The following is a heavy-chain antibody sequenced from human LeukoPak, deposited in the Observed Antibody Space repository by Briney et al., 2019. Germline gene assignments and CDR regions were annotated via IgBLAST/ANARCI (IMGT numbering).Heavy chain of an antibody. J-gene: IGHJ5*02. V-gene: IGHV4-59*01. D-gene: IGHD1-26*01. CDR1: GGSISSYY. CDR3: ATERVGANWFDP. Sequence: SETLSLTCTVSGGSISSYYWSWIRQPPVQGLGWIGYIYYSGSTNYNPSLKSRVTISVDTSKNQFSLKLSSVTAADTAVYYCATERVGANWFDPWGQGTLVTVSS. CDR2: IYYSGST.